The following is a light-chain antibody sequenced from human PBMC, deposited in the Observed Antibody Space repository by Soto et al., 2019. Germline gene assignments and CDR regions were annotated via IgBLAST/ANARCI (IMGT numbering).Light chain of an antibody. Sequence: QSALTQPASVSGSPGQSITISCTGTSSDVGSYNLVPWYQQHPGKAPKLMIFEVNKRPSGISNRFSGSKSGNTASLTISGLQADDEADYYCCSYTRSTTVIFGGGTKLTVL. CDR2: EVN. CDR3: CSYTRSTTVI. V-gene: IGLV2-23*02. CDR1: SSDVGSYNL. J-gene: IGLJ2*01.